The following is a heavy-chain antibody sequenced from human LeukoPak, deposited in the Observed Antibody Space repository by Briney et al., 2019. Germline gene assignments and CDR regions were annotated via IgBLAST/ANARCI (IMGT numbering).Heavy chain of an antibody. CDR3: ARARADYYDSSGHYFGYFDL. J-gene: IGHJ4*01. CDR1: GGSISSYY. V-gene: IGHV4-59*08. Sequence: SETLSLTCTVSGGSISSYYWSWIRQPPGKGLEWIGYIYYTGSTYYNPSLRSQVTMSGDTSKNQLSLRLSSVTAADTAVYYCARARADYYDSSGHYFGYFDLWGRGTLVTVSS. CDR2: IYYTGST. D-gene: IGHD3-22*01.